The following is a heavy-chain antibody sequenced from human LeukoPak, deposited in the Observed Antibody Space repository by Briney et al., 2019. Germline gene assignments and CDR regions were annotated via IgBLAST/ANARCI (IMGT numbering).Heavy chain of an antibody. CDR3: AIKQLGYSSSWYGHYNYGMDV. J-gene: IGHJ6*02. Sequence: GSSVKVSCKASGGTFSSYAISWVRQAPGQGLEWMGRIIPILGIANYAQKFQGRVTITADKSTNTAYMELSSLRSEDTAVYYCAIKQLGYSSSWYGHYNYGMDVWGQGTTVTASS. CDR2: IIPILGIA. D-gene: IGHD6-13*01. CDR1: GGTFSSYA. V-gene: IGHV1-69*04.